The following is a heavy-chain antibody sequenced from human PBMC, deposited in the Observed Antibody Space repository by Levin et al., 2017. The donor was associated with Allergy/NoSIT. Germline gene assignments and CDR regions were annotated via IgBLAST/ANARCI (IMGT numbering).Heavy chain of an antibody. V-gene: IGHV3-30*03. J-gene: IGHJ6*03. Sequence: GGSLRLSCAASGFTFSSYGMHWVRQAPGKGLEWVAVISYDGSNKYYADSVKGRFTISRDNSKNTLYLQMNSLRAEDTAVYYCARRGYCSSTSCYGYYYYMDVWGKGTTVTVSS. CDR1: GFTFSSYG. CDR2: ISYDGSNK. D-gene: IGHD2-2*01. CDR3: ARRGYCSSTSCYGYYYYMDV.